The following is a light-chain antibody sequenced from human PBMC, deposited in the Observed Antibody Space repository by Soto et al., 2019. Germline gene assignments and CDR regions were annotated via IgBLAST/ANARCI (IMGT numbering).Light chain of an antibody. J-gene: IGLJ3*02. CDR1: SSDVGTYIL. CDR3: CSHAASCTFEWV. Sequence: QSALTQPASVSGSPGQSITISCTGTSSDVGTYILVSWYQQHPGKAPNLIIYEVTKRPSGISNRFSGSKSGNTASLTISGLQAEDEADYYCCSHAASCTFEWVFGGGTKVTVL. CDR2: EVT. V-gene: IGLV2-23*02.